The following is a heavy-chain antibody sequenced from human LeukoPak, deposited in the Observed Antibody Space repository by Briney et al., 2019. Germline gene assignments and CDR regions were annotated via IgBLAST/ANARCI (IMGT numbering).Heavy chain of an antibody. Sequence: GTSLRLSCAASGFTFSNYAIHWVRQAPGKGLEWVAVIWYDGSDKYYADSVKGRFTISRDNSKNTLYLQMNSLRAEDTAVYYCAKAQRDGYNYAYYYYYMDVWGEGTTVTVSS. CDR2: IWYDGSDK. J-gene: IGHJ6*03. CDR3: AKAQRDGYNYAYYYYYMDV. V-gene: IGHV3-33*06. CDR1: GFTFSNYA. D-gene: IGHD5-24*01.